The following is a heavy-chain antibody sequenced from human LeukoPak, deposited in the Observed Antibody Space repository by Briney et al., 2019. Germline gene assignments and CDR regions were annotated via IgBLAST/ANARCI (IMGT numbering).Heavy chain of an antibody. Sequence: GPARSTATQTLTLTCIFSGIGLSTSGGSVSWVRRPPGTALESLASVDWDDYEYYSTSLKTSLTISKDASKNQVVLTMTSMDPLDTATYYWARMSPVPQNNNWQFDRWGQGTLVTVSS. D-gene: IGHD1-1*01. CDR3: ARMSPVPQNNNWQFDR. J-gene: IGHJ5*02. V-gene: IGHV2-70*11. CDR2: VDWDDYE. CDR1: GIGLSTSGGS.